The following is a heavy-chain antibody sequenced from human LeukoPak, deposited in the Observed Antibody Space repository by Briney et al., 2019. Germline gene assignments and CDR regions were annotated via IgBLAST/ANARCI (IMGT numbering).Heavy chain of an antibody. J-gene: IGHJ5*02. CDR2: ISAYNGNT. V-gene: IGHV1-18*04. CDR3: ARIWIVVGGGWFDP. D-gene: IGHD3-22*01. Sequence: GASVKVSCKASGYTFTSYGITWVRQAPGQGLEWMGWISAYNGNTNYAQNLQGRVTMTTDTSPSTAYMELRSLRSDDTAVYFCARIWIVVGGGWFDPWGQGTLVTVSS. CDR1: GYTFTSYG.